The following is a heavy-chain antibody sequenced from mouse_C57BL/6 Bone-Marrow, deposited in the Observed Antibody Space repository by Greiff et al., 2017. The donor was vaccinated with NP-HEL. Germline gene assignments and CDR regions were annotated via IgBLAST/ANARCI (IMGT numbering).Heavy chain of an antibody. V-gene: IGHV1-18*01. D-gene: IGHD1-1*01. Sequence: VQLKESGPELVKPGASVKIPCKASGYTFTDYNMDWVKQSHGKSLEWIGDINPNNGGTIYNQKFKGKATLTVDKSSSTAYMELRSLTSEDTAVYYCARAEMRVDTTVVAKDAMDYWGQGTSVTVSS. J-gene: IGHJ4*01. CDR2: INPNNGGT. CDR3: ARAEMRVDTTVVAKDAMDY. CDR1: GYTFTDYN.